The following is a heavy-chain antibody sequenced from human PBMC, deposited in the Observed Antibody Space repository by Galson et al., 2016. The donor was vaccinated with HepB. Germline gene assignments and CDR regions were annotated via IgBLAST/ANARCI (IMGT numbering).Heavy chain of an antibody. Sequence: SVKVSCKASGYTFTGYYMHWLRQAPGQGLEWMGIINPSDTSTSFAQKFQGRVTVTGDTSTSTVYMELSSLRSEDTAVYYCARAAIRGQLATLFDHWGQGTLVTVSS. J-gene: IGHJ1*01. V-gene: IGHV1-46*01. CDR1: GYTFTGYY. CDR2: INPSDTST. CDR3: ARAAIRGQLATLFDH. D-gene: IGHD3-3*02.